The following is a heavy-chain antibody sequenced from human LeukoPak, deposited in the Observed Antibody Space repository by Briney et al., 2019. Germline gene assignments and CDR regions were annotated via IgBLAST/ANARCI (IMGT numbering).Heavy chain of an antibody. CDR1: GYTFTSYG. CDR3: ARVLAVAGTLHYYYGMDV. CDR2: ISAYNGNT. V-gene: IGHV1-18*01. D-gene: IGHD6-19*01. Sequence: ASVKVSCKASGYTFTSYGISWVRKAPGQGLEWMGWISAYNGNTNYAQKLQGRVTMTTDTSTSTAYMELRSLRSDDTAVYYCARVLAVAGTLHYYYGMDVWGQGTTVTVSS. J-gene: IGHJ6*02.